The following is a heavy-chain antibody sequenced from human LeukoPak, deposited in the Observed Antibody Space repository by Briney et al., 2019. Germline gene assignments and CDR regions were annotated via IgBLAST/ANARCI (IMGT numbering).Heavy chain of an antibody. CDR3: ANAASYSVDY. D-gene: IGHD1-26*01. V-gene: IGHV4-39*01. CDR1: GFTFSSYA. Sequence: PGGSLRLSCAASGFTFSSYAMSWIRQPPGKGLEWIGSMYFSGSTHYNPSLKSRVTISVDTSKNQFSLKLTSVTAADTAVYYCANAASYSVDYWGQGTLVTVSS. J-gene: IGHJ4*02. CDR2: MYFSGST.